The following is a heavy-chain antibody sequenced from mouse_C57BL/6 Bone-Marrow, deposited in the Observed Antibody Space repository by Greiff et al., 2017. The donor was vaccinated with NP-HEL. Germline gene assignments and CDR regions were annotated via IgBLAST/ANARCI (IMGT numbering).Heavy chain of an antibody. V-gene: IGHV5-17*03. CDR2: ISSGSSTI. Sequence: EVKLVESGGGLVKPGGSLKLSCAASGFTFSDYGMHWVRQAPEKGLEWVAYISSGSSTIYYPDSVKGRFTISRDNAKNTLYLQMSSLKSEDTAMYYCARRHYDLAWFAYWGQGTLVTVSA. CDR3: ARRHYDLAWFAY. D-gene: IGHD2-4*01. J-gene: IGHJ3*01. CDR1: GFTFSDYG.